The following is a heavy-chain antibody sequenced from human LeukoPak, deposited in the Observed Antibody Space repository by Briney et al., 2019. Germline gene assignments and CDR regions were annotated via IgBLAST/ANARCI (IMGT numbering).Heavy chain of an antibody. CDR3: ARVTGARRNNYYYYMDV. CDR1: GGSISSYY. D-gene: IGHD1-14*01. V-gene: IGHV4-59*01. CDR2: IYYSGST. J-gene: IGHJ6*03. Sequence: PSETLSLTCTVSGGSISSYYWSWIRQPPGKGLEWIGYIYYSGSTNYNPSLKSRVTISVDTSKNQFSLKLSSVTAADTAVYYCARVTGARRNNYYYYMDVWGKGTTVTVSS.